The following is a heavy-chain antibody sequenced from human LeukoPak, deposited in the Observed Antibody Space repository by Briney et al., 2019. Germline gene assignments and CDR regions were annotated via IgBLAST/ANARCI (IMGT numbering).Heavy chain of an antibody. D-gene: IGHD5-24*01. J-gene: IGHJ4*02. V-gene: IGHV3-30*18. CDR1: GFTFSTYG. CDR2: ISYDGGNK. CDR3: AKDRRDGYNYPFDY. Sequence: GGSLRLSCAASGFTFSTYGMHWVRQAPGKGLEWVAVISYDGGNKYHADSVKGRFTISRDNSKNTLYLQMNSLRTEDTAVYYCAKDRRDGYNYPFDYWGQGTLVTVSS.